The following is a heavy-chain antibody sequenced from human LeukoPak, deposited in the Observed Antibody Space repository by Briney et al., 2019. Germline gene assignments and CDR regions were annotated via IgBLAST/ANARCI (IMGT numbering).Heavy chain of an antibody. J-gene: IGHJ6*02. CDR2: VNRDGSET. CDR3: VRNNAMDV. CDR1: GFTFSNYW. D-gene: IGHD2-8*01. Sequence: GGSLRLSCAASGFTFSNYWMTWVRQVPGRGPEWVANVNRDGSETYYLDSVKGRFTISRDNAKNSLYLQMNSLRAEDTALYYCVRNNAMDVWGQGTTVIVSS. V-gene: IGHV3-7*03.